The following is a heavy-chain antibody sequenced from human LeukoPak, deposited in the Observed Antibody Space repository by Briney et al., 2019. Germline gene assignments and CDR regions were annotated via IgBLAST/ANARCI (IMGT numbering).Heavy chain of an antibody. CDR2: IYYSGST. CDR1: GGSISSYY. D-gene: IGHD1-26*01. J-gene: IGHJ6*03. V-gene: IGHV4-59*01. CDR3: ARVGAYYYYMDV. Sequence: SETLSLTCTVSGGSISSYYWSWIRQPPGKGLEWIGYIYYSGSTNYNPSLKSRVTISVDTSKNQFSLKLSSVTAADTAVYYCARVGAYYYYMDVWGKGTTVTIS.